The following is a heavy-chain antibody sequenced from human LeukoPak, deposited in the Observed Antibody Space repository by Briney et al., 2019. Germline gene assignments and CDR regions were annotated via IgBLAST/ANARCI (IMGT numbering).Heavy chain of an antibody. D-gene: IGHD3-22*01. CDR3: ARDSFPYDSSGYYFAAFDI. V-gene: IGHV4-34*01. CDR2: INHSGST. CDR1: GGSFSGYY. Sequence: PSETLSLTCAVYGGSFSGYYWSWIRQPPGKGLEWIGEINHSGSTNYNPPLKSRVTISVDTSKNQFSLKLSSVTAADTAVYYCARDSFPYDSSGYYFAAFDIWGQGTMVTVSS. J-gene: IGHJ3*02.